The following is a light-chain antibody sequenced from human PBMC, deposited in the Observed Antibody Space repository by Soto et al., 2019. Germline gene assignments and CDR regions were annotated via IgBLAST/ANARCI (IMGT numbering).Light chain of an antibody. CDR2: GAS. V-gene: IGKV3D-15*01. J-gene: IGKJ1*01. Sequence: EIVMTQSPATLSVSPGERATLSCRASQSVATNLAWYQQKPGQAPRLLIYGASTRATGIPARFSGSGSGTEFTLTISSLQSEDSAFYYCQQYNQWPPWTFGQGTK. CDR3: QQYNQWPPWT. CDR1: QSVATN.